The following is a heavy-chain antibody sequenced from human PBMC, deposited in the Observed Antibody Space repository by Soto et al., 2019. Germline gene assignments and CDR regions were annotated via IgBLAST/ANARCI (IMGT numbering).Heavy chain of an antibody. CDR2: IYYSGST. V-gene: IGHV4-61*01. D-gene: IGHD6-6*01. CDR1: GGSISSGLYY. J-gene: IGHJ6*03. CDR3: ARHSWDSSSPPLGYYYYYMDV. Sequence: SETLSLTCTVSGGSISSGLYYWTWIRQHQGKGLEWIGYIYYSGSTNYNPSLKSRVTISVDTSKNQFSLKLSSVTAADTAVYYCARHSWDSSSPPLGYYYYYMDVWGKGTTVTVSS.